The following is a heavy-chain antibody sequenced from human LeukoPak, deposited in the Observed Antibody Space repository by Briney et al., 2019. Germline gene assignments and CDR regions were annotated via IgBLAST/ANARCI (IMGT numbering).Heavy chain of an antibody. V-gene: IGHV3-21*01. CDR1: GFTFSSYS. D-gene: IGHD3-22*01. CDR3: ARSDSLYYYDSSGPPCFDY. CDR2: ISSSSGYI. J-gene: IGHJ4*02. Sequence: GGSLRLSCAASGFTFSSYSMNWVRQAPGKGLEWVSSISSSSGYIYYADSVKGRFTISRDNAKNSLYLQMNSLRAEDTAVYYCARSDSLYYYDSSGPPCFDYWGQGTLVTVSS.